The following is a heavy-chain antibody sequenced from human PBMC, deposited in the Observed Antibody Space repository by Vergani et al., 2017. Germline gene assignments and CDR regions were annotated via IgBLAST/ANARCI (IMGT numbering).Heavy chain of an antibody. J-gene: IGHJ4*02. CDR2: IYYSGST. Sequence: QLQLQESGPGLVKPSETLSLTCTVSGGSISSSSYYWGWIRQPPGKGLEWIGSIYYSGSTYYNPSLKSRVTISVDTSKNQFSLKLSSVTAADTAVYYCARQRGKLYYYDSSGYYYYFDYGGQGTLVTVSS. V-gene: IGHV4-39*01. D-gene: IGHD3-22*01. CDR1: GGSISSSSYY. CDR3: ARQRGKLYYYDSSGYYYYFDY.